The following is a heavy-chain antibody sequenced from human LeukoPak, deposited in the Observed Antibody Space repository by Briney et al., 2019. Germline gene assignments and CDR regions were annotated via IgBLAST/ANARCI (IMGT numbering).Heavy chain of an antibody. CDR1: GFTFSSYS. D-gene: IGHD3-10*01. Sequence: GGSLRLSCAASGFTFSSYSMNWVRQAPGKGLERVSSISSSSSYIYYADSVKGRFTTSRDNAKNSLYLQMNSLRAEDTAVYYCARDWDYYGSGSKLYGMDDWGQGTTVTVSS. J-gene: IGHJ6*02. CDR2: ISSSSSYI. V-gene: IGHV3-21*01. CDR3: ARDWDYYGSGSKLYGMDD.